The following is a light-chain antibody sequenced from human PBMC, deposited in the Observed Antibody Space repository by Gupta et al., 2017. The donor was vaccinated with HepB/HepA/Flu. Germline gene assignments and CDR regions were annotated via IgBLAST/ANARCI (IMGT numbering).Light chain of an antibody. V-gene: IGKV1-6*01. J-gene: IGKJ4*02. CDR3: RQDHIYPIA. CDR2: AAS. Sequence: AIQMTQSPSSLSASIGDRITITCRASQGIGNQLGLYQQKPGKAPKLLIYAASILESGVPSRFSGRGSGKDFTLTISGLQPEDLATYYCRQDHIYPIAFGGGTKVEI. CDR1: QGIGNQ.